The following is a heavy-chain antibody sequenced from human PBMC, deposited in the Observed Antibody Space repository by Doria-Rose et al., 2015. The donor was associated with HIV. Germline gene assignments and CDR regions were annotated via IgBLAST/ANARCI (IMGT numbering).Heavy chain of an antibody. CDR1: GFTFSSYW. Sequence: ASGFTFSSYWMSWVRQAPGKGLEWVANIKQDESEKYYVDSVKGRFTISRDNAKNSLYLQMNSLRAEDSAVYYCARGNSGVVIYFDYWGQGTLVTVSS. CDR3: ARGNSGVVIYFDY. D-gene: IGHD3-3*01. CDR2: IKQDESEK. J-gene: IGHJ4*02. V-gene: IGHV3-7*05.